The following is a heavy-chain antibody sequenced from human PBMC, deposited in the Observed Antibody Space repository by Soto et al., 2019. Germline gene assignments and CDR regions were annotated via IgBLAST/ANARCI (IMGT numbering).Heavy chain of an antibody. J-gene: IGHJ4*02. D-gene: IGHD5-12*01. CDR3: ARDLDSGYVRSLFVY. V-gene: IGHV3-30-3*01. CDR2: ISYDGSNK. Sequence: GGSLRLSCAASGFTFSSYAMHWVRQAPGKGLEWVAVISYDGSNKYYADSVKGRFTISRDNSKNTLYLQMNSLRAEDTAVYYCARDLDSGYVRSLFVYWGQGTLVTVSS. CDR1: GFTFSSYA.